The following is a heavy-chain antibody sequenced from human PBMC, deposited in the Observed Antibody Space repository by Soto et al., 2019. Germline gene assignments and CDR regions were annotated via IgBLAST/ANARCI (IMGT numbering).Heavy chain of an antibody. CDR1: GFTFSSYA. D-gene: IGHD6-19*01. J-gene: IGHJ6*02. CDR2: ISYDGSNK. V-gene: IGHV3-30-3*01. CDR3: ARDRRGSCGWYYYYYGMDV. Sequence: QVQRVESGGGVVQPGRSLRLSCAASGFTFSSYATHWVRQAPGKGLEWVAVISYDGSNKYYADSVKGRFTISRDNSKNTLYLQMNSLRAEDTAVYYCARDRRGSCGWYYYYYGMDVWGQRTTVTVSS.